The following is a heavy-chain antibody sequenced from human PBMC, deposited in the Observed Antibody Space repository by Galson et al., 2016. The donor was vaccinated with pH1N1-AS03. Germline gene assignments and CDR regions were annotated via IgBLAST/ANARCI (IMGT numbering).Heavy chain of an antibody. D-gene: IGHD1-1*01. Sequence: GSLRLSCAASGFTFDYFYMSWIRQAPGKGLEWISFISTAGITTHYADSVKGRFTISRDNANNSLYLEMTSLRPEDTAIYYCARNWSYFNLWGRGVLVTVSS. CDR2: ISTAGITT. V-gene: IGHV3-11*01. CDR3: ARNWSYFNL. J-gene: IGHJ4*02. CDR1: GFTFDYFY.